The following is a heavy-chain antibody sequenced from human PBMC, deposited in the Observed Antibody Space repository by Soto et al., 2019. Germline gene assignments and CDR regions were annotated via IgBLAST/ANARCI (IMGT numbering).Heavy chain of an antibody. J-gene: IGHJ4*02. Sequence: ASVKVSCKSSGYTFTNYAVHWVRQAPGQRLEWMGWINAGNGNTRYSQKFQGRVTITRDTSARTAYMELSSLRSEDTAVYYCAKGHSSGWLPTDYWGQGTLVTVS. CDR3: AKGHSSGWLPTDY. V-gene: IGHV1-3*01. CDR1: GYTFTNYA. CDR2: INAGNGNT. D-gene: IGHD6-19*01.